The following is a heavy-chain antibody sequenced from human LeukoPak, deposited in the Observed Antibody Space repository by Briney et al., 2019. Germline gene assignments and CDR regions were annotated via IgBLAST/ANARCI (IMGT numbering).Heavy chain of an antibody. CDR2: ISSSSSYI. Sequence: GGSLRLSCAASGFTVSSNYMSWVRQAPGKGLEWVSSISSSSSYIYYADSVKGRFTISRDNAKNSLYLQMNSLRAEDTAVYYCASLSTLAGTVDYWGQGTLVTVSS. J-gene: IGHJ4*02. D-gene: IGHD2-2*01. CDR1: GFTVSSNY. CDR3: ASLSTLAGTVDY. V-gene: IGHV3-21*01.